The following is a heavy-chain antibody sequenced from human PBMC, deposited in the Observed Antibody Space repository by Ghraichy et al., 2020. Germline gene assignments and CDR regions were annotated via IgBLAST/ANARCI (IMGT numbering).Heavy chain of an antibody. J-gene: IGHJ2*01. CDR2: IYYSGST. V-gene: IGHV4-30-4*01. CDR1: GGSISSGDYY. Sequence: SETLSLTCIVSGGSISSGDYYWSWIRQPPGKGLEWIGYIYYSGSTNYNPSLKSRVIISADTSKNQFSLKLSSVTAADTAVYFCARIPLRFLTWYFDLWGRGTMVIVSS. CDR3: ARIPLRFLTWYFDL. D-gene: IGHD3-3*01.